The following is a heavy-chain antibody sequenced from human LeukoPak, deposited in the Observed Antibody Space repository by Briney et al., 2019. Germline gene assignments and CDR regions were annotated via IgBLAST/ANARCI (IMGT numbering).Heavy chain of an antibody. CDR2: IYVTGT. J-gene: IGHJ6*03. CDR3: ARHIGGGIEDMDV. V-gene: IGHV4-59*08. CDR1: GGSIGTYY. D-gene: IGHD3-16*02. Sequence: SETLSLTCTVSGGSIGTYYWSWVRESPGTGLECMSYIYVTGTRYNPYLQSRVTISVDRSRNQFFLKMSSVTAADTAVYYCARHIGGGIEDMDVWGRGTKVTVSS.